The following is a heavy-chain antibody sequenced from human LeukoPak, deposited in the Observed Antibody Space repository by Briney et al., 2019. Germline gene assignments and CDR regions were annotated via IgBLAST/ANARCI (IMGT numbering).Heavy chain of an antibody. V-gene: IGHV4-34*01. CDR2: INHSGST. Sequence: SETLSLTCAVYGGSFSGYYWTWIRQSPGKGLEWIGEINHSGSTNYNPSLKSRVTISVDTSKDQFSLKLSSVTAADTAVYYCVRVEVGVLNWGQGTLVTVSS. D-gene: IGHD3-22*01. CDR1: GGSFSGYY. CDR3: VRVEVGVLN. J-gene: IGHJ4*02.